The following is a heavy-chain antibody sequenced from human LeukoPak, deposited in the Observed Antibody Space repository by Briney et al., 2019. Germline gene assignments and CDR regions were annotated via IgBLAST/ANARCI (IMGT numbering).Heavy chain of an antibody. D-gene: IGHD6-6*01. J-gene: IGHJ5*02. Sequence: PSETLSLTCTVSGGSISSYYWSWIRQPAGKGLEWIGRIYTSGSTNYNPPLKSRVTMSVDTSKNQFSLKLSSVTAADTAVYYCARKSIAGPGDWFDPWGQGTLVTVSS. CDR2: IYTSGST. V-gene: IGHV4-4*07. CDR1: GGSISSYY. CDR3: ARKSIAGPGDWFDP.